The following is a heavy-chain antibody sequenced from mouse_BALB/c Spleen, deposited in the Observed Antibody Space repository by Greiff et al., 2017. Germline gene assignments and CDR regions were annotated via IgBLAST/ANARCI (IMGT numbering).Heavy chain of an antibody. CDR3: ARRIKYGNYVDY. Sequence: DAQLVESGGDLVKPGGSLKLSCAASGFTFSSYGMSWVRQTPDKRLEWVATISSGGSYTYYPDSVKGRFTISRDNAKNTLYLQMSSLKSEDTAMYYCARRIKYGNYVDYWGQGTTLTVSS. J-gene: IGHJ2*01. CDR2: ISSGGSYT. D-gene: IGHD2-10*02. CDR1: GFTFSSYG. V-gene: IGHV5-6*01.